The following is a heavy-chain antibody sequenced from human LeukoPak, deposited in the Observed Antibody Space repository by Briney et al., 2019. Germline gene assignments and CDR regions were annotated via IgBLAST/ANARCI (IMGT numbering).Heavy chain of an antibody. CDR2: MNTNSGKT. D-gene: IGHD3-9*01. J-gene: IGHJ5*02. Sequence: GASVKVSCKASGYTFTSYDINWVRQAGGQGLEGMGWMNTNSGKTGYAQKFHGTVTMTRKTSISTAYIELSSLRSGDTAVYYCARGHDILTGYYRSWGQGTLVTVSS. CDR1: GYTFTSYD. V-gene: IGHV1-8*01. CDR3: ARGHDILTGYYRS.